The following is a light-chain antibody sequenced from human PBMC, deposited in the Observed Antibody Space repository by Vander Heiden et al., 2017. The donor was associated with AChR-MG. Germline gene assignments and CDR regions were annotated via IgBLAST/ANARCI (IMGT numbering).Light chain of an antibody. V-gene: IGKV3-20*01. J-gene: IGKJ2*01. CDR3: QQNGSSPPHT. Sequence: VLTQSPCTLSLSPGERATLSCRASQSVSSNYFACYQQKPGQAPRLLIFGASSRATSIPDRFSGSGCRTDFTLTISRQEPQDFALYYCQQNGSSPPHTFGQGTKLEIK. CDR2: GAS. CDR1: QSVSSNY.